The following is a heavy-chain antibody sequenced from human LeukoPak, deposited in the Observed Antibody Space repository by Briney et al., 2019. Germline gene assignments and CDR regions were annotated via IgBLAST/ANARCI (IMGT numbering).Heavy chain of an antibody. CDR3: AKVTTLYYYYGMDV. D-gene: IGHD4-11*01. V-gene: IGHV3-30*18. J-gene: IGHJ6*02. Sequence: GGSLRLSCAPSGFTFSNYGIHWVRQAPGKGLEWVAVISYDGSNKYYAESVKGRFTISRDNSKNTLYLQMNSLRAEDTAVYYCAKVTTLYYYYGMDVWGQGTTVTVSS. CDR1: GFTFSNYG. CDR2: ISYDGSNK.